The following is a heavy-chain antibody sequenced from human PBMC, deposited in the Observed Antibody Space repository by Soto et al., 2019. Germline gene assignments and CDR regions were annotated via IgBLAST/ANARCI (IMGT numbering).Heavy chain of an antibody. CDR1: GFTFDDYA. J-gene: IGHJ6*02. CDR2: ISWNSGSI. V-gene: IGHV3-9*01. Sequence: EVQLVESGGGLVQPGRSLRLSCAASGFTFDDYAMHWVRQAPGKGLEWVSGISWNSGSIGYAESVKGRFTISRDNAKNSLYLQMNSLRAEDTALYYCAKDHYGMEVWGQGTTVTVSS. CDR3: AKDHYGMEV.